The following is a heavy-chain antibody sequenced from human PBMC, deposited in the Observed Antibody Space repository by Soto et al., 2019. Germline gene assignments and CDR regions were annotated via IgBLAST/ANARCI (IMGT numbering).Heavy chain of an antibody. J-gene: IGHJ6*02. CDR1: GGPFTSYA. CDR2: IIPIFGTA. Sequence: SVKVSCKASGGPFTSYAIRWVRQAPGQGLEWMGGIIPIFGTANYAQKFQGRVTITADESTSTAYMELSSLRSEDTAVYYCARGVAAAGKPPGSYYYYGMDFLRQGTTVTVSS. CDR3: ARGVAAAGKPPGSYYYYGMDF. D-gene: IGHD6-13*01. V-gene: IGHV1-69*13.